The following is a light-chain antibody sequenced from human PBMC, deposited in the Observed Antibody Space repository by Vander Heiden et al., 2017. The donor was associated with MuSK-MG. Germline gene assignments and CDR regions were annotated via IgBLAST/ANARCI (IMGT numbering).Light chain of an antibody. CDR3: QQLSNWLPGT. CDR1: QSVSSY. V-gene: IGKV3-11*01. J-gene: IGKJ4*01. Sequence: EIVLTQSPATLSLSPGERATLSCRASQSVSSYLAWYQQKPGQAPRLLIYDASNRATGIPARFSGSGYGTDFTLTISSREPEDFAVYYCQQLSNWLPGTFGGGTKVEIK. CDR2: DAS.